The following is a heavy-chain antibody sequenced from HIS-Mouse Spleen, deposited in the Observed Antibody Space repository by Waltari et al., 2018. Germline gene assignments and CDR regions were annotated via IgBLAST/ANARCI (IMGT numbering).Heavy chain of an antibody. Sequence: QVQLVESGGGVVQPGSSLRLSCAASGFTFSSYAMHWVRQAPGKGLGWMAVISYDGSNKYYADSVKGRFTISRDNSKNTLYLQMNSLRAEDTAVYYCARDAINGGFDYWGQGTLVTVSS. J-gene: IGHJ4*02. CDR2: ISYDGSNK. CDR1: GFTFSSYA. D-gene: IGHD3-10*01. V-gene: IGHV3-30-3*01. CDR3: ARDAINGGFDY.